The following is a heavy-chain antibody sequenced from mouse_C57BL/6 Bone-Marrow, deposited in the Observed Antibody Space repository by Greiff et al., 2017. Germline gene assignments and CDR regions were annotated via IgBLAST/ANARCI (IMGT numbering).Heavy chain of an antibody. V-gene: IGHV1-55*01. J-gene: IGHJ2*01. CDR3: ARSSYDGSSYFDY. D-gene: IGHD1-1*01. CDR2: IYPGSGST. Sequence: QVQLQQPGAELVKPGASVKMSCKASGYTFTSYWITWVKQRPGQGLEWIGDIYPGSGSTNYNEKFKSKVTLTVDTSASTAYMQLSSRTSEDSAVYYCARSSYDGSSYFDYWGQGTTRTVSS. CDR1: GYTFTSYW.